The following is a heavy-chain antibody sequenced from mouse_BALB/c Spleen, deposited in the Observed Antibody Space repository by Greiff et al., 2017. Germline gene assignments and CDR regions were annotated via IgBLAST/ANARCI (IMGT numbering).Heavy chain of an antibody. CDR2: IWSGGST. J-gene: IGHJ4*01. V-gene: IGHV2-4-1*01. Sequence: QVQLQQSGPGLVQPSQSLSITCTVSGFSLTSYGVHWVRQSPGKGLEWLGVIWSGGSTDYNAAFISRLSITKDNSKSQVFFKMNSLQADDTAIYYCAKNLYGYYGDAMDYWGQGTSVTVSS. CDR3: AKNLYGYYGDAMDY. CDR1: GFSLTSYG. D-gene: IGHD2-3*01.